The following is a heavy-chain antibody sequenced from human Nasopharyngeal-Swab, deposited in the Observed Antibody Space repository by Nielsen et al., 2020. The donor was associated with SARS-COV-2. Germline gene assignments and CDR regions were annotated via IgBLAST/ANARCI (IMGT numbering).Heavy chain of an antibody. J-gene: IGHJ4*02. Sequence: GGSPRLSCAASGFTFSDYYMCWIRQAPGKGLEWLSYISGSNTYTDYADSVKGRFTVSRDNAKNSLFLQMNSLRAEDMAVYYCARGGGDYLPIDSWGQGTLVTVSS. CDR2: ISGSNTYT. D-gene: IGHD4-17*01. CDR1: GFTFSDYY. CDR3: ARGGGDYLPIDS. V-gene: IGHV3-11*05.